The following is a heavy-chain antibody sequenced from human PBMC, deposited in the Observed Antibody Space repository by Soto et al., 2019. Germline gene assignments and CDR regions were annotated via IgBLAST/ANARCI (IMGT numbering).Heavy chain of an antibody. CDR2: IIPIFGTA. D-gene: IGHD3-22*01. CDR3: ARAGDYYDSSGYYYVFDY. Sequence: VKVSCKASGGTFSSYAISWVRQAPGQGLEWMGGIIPIFGTANYAQKFQGRVTITADESTSTAYMELSSLRSEDTAVYYCARAGDYYDSSGYYYVFDYWGQGTLVTVSS. CDR1: GGTFSSYA. V-gene: IGHV1-69*13. J-gene: IGHJ4*02.